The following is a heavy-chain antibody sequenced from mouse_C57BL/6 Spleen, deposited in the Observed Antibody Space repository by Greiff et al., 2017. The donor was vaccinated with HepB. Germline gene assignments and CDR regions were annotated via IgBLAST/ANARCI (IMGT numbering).Heavy chain of an antibody. CDR1: GYAFSSYW. D-gene: IGHD1-1*01. J-gene: IGHJ2*01. CDR2: IYPGDGDT. Sequence: QVQLQQSGAELVKPGASVKISCKASGYAFSSYWMNWVKQRPGKGLEWIGQIYPGDGDTNYNGKFKGKATLTADKSSSTAYMQLSSLTSEDSAVYFCARSEDSFTTVVARGNFDYWGQGTTLTVSS. CDR3: ARSEDSFTTVVARGNFDY. V-gene: IGHV1-80*01.